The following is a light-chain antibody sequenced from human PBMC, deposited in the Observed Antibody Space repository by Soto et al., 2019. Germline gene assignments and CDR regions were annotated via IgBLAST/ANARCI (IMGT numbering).Light chain of an antibody. CDR3: QQYGDSPPT. CDR2: GAS. CDR1: QSVSSY. V-gene: IGKV3-20*01. J-gene: IGKJ1*01. Sequence: EIVLTQSPATLSLSPGERATLSCRASQSVSSYLAWYQQKPGQAPRLLISGASSRATGIPDRFSGSGSETDFTLTISRLEPDDFAVYHCQQYGDSPPTFGQGTKVDIK.